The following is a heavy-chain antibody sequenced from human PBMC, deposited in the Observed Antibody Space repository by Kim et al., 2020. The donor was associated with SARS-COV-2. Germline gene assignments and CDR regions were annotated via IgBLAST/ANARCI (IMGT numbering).Heavy chain of an antibody. D-gene: IGHD3-10*01. V-gene: IGHV3-21*01. Sequence: GGSLRLSCAASGFTFSSYSMNWVRQAPGKGLEWVSSISSSSSYIYYADSVKGRFTISRDNAKNSLYLQMNSLRAEDTAVYYCARDPYGSGSYDYWGQGTLVTVSS. CDR2: ISSSSSYI. CDR3: ARDPYGSGSYDY. J-gene: IGHJ4*02. CDR1: GFTFSSYS.